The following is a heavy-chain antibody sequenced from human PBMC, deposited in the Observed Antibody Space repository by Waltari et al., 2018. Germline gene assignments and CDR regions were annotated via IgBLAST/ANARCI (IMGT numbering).Heavy chain of an antibody. CDR3: ARARGYYGSGTTNWFDP. Sequence: QVQLVQSGAEVKKPGSSVKVSCKASGGTFSSYTISWVRQAPGQGLEWMGRINPILGIANYAQKFQGRVTITADKATSTAYMELSSLRSEDTAVYYCARARGYYGSGTTNWFDPWGQGTLVTVSS. CDR1: GGTFSSYT. V-gene: IGHV1-69*02. CDR2: INPILGIA. J-gene: IGHJ5*02. D-gene: IGHD3-10*01.